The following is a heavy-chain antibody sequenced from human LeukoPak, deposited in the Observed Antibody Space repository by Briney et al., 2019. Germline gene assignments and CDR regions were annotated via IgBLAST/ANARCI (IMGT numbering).Heavy chain of an antibody. CDR1: GFTFSSYW. D-gene: IGHD3-22*01. V-gene: IGHV3-48*01. J-gene: IGHJ3*02. Sequence: GGSLRLSCAASGFTFSSYWMSWVRQAPGKGLEWVSYIDSTSGTIYYADSVRGRFTISGDNAKKSLYLQMNSLRAEDTAVYYCARVRSSYYYESSGYYYYDAFDIWGQGTRVTVSS. CDR2: IDSTSGTI. CDR3: ARVRSSYYYESSGYYYYDAFDI.